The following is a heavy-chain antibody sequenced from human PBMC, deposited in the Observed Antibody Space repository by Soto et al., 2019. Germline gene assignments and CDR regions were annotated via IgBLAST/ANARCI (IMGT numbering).Heavy chain of an antibody. D-gene: IGHD2-15*01. V-gene: IGHV3-33*03. J-gene: IGHJ4*02. CDR1: GFIFNEYG. CDR3: ARWGCSGSNCNLNQRSFDL. CDR2: IWYDGSNK. Sequence: HPGGSLRLSCAASGFIFNEYGMHWVRQAPGKGLEWVAVIWYDGSNKYYADSVKGRFTFSRDNSKSTMSLQMNSLRVEDTAVYYCARWGCSGSNCNLNQRSFDLWGQGTLVTVSS.